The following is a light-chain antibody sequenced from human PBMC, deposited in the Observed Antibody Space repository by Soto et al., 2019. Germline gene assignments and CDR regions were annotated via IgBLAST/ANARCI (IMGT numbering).Light chain of an antibody. CDR2: GAS. J-gene: IGKJ2*01. V-gene: IGKV3-15*01. CDR1: QSVSSN. Sequence: EIVMTQSPATLSVSPGERATLSCRASQSVSSNLAWYQQKPGQAPRLLIYGASTRATGIPARFSGSGSGTEFTLTISSLQSEDFAAYYCQQYNNWPPTFGQGTKLEIK. CDR3: QQYNNWPPT.